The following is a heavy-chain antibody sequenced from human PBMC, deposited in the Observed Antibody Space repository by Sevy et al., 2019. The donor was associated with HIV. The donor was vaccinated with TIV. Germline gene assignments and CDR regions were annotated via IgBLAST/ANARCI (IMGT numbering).Heavy chain of an antibody. CDR1: GGSVSSGSYY. Sequence: SETLSLTCTVSGGSVSSGSYYWSWIRQPPGKGLEWIGYIYYRGSTNYNPSLKRRVTISLDTSKNQFSRKLSSVTAADTAVYYWARANVDTAMVVFDYWGQGTLVTVSS. CDR3: ARANVDTAMVVFDY. CDR2: IYYRGST. D-gene: IGHD5-18*01. J-gene: IGHJ4*02. V-gene: IGHV4-61*01.